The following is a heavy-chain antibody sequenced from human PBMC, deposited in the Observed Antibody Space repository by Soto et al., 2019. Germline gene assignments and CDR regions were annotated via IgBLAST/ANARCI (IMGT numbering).Heavy chain of an antibody. V-gene: IGHV3-23*01. CDR2: ISGSDDST. J-gene: IGHJ4*02. D-gene: IGHD3-22*01. Sequence: ALRLYCAASGFTFSSYSMNWVRQAPGMGLEWVPAISGSDDSTYYADSVKGRFTLSRDNSKNTLYLQMNSLRAEDTAVYYCAKGSSDYRPYYFDNWGQGTLVTVSS. CDR3: AKGSSDYRPYYFDN. CDR1: GFTFSSYS.